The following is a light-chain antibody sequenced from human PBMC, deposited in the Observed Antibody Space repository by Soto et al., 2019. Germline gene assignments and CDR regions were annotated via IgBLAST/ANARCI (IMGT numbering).Light chain of an antibody. Sequence: DIQVTQSAPNLSAYVGDRVSIXCRASQTISTWMAWYQQKPGKAHKLLVXVASTLQSGVASRFRGSGSGTEFTLISSGLQLDDSATYSCQHYTNTNNPWMFGQGTKVDIK. CDR2: VAS. CDR3: QHYTNTNNPWM. J-gene: IGKJ1*01. CDR1: QTISTW. V-gene: IGKV1-5*01.